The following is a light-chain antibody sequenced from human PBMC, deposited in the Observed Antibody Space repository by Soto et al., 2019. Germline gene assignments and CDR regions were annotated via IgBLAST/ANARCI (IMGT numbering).Light chain of an antibody. CDR1: SSNIGSNY. V-gene: IGLV1-47*01. CDR2: RNN. CDR3: AAWDDSSVV. Sequence: QSVLTQPPSASGTPGQSVTISCSGSSSNIGSNYVYWYQQLPGTAPKLLIYRNNQRPSGVPDRFSGSKSGTSASLAISGLRSEDEADYYWAAWDDSSVVFGGGTKVTVL. J-gene: IGLJ2*01.